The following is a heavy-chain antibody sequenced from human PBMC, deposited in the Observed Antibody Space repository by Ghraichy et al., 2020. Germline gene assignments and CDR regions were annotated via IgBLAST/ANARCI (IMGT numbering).Heavy chain of an antibody. V-gene: IGHV3-21*01. CDR2: ISSSSSYI. CDR1: GFTFSSYS. J-gene: IGHJ4*02. D-gene: IGHD1-20*01. Sequence: GGSLRLSCAASGFTFSSYSMNWVRQAPGKGLEWVSSISSSSSYIYYADSVKGRFTISRDNAKNSLYLQMNSLRAEDMAVYYCARDESDNWNDGWNYWGQGTLVTVSS. CDR3: ARDESDNWNDGWNY.